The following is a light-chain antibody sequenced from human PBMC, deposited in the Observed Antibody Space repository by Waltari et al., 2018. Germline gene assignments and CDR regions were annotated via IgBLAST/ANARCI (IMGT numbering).Light chain of an antibody. CDR3: LQAYSFPRT. J-gene: IGKJ2*01. V-gene: IGKV1-12*01. CDR2: IAS. Sequence: DIQMTQSPSFVSASVGDRVTITCRASQGISSRLAWYQQKPGKAPKLLIYIASTLQSGVPSRFSGSGSGTEFTLIITTLQPEDFATYCCLQAYSFPRTFGQGTKLEIK. CDR1: QGISSR.